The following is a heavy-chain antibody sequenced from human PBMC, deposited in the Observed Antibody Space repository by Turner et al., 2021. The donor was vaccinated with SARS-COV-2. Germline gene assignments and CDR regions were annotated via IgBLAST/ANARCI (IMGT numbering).Heavy chain of an antibody. J-gene: IGHJ3*02. CDR1: GFTFSSYG. D-gene: IGHD3-10*01. CDR3: ARAHYYGSGRGAFDI. Sequence: QVQLVESGGGVVQPGRSLRLSCAASGFTFSSYGMHWVRQATCKGLEGVAVIWNDGSNKYYADSVKGRFTISRDNSKNTLYLQMNSLRAEDTDVYYCARAHYYGSGRGAFDIWGQGTMVTISS. V-gene: IGHV3-33*01. CDR2: IWNDGSNK.